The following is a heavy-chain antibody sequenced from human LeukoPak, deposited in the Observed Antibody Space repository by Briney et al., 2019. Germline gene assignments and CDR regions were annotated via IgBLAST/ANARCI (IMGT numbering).Heavy chain of an antibody. D-gene: IGHD6-13*01. CDR1: GSIFSNYA. J-gene: IGHJ4*02. CDR3: ARGAYSSSWSNFDY. Sequence: PGGSLRLSCAASGSIFSNYAMYWVRQAPGKGLEWVAVISYDGSNKYYADSVKGRFTISRDNSKNTLYLQMNSLRAEDTAVYYCARGAYSSSWSNFDYWGQGTLVTVSS. CDR2: ISYDGSNK. V-gene: IGHV3-30*04.